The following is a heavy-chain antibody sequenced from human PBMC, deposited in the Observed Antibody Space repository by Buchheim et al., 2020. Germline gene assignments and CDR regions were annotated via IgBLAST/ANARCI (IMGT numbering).Heavy chain of an antibody. CDR3: VRWRGRYRSFDY. Sequence: EVQLVESGGGLVQPGRSLRLSCAASGFTFDDYAMHWVRQAPGKGLEWVSGISWNSDSIVYADSVKGRFTISRDNAKDSLYLQMNGLRAEDTAVYFCVRWRGRYRSFDYWGQGTL. CDR1: GFTFDDYA. J-gene: IGHJ4*02. D-gene: IGHD3-16*01. V-gene: IGHV3-9*01. CDR2: ISWNSDSI.